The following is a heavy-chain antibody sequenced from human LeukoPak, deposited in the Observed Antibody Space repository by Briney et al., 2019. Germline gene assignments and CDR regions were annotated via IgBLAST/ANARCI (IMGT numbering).Heavy chain of an antibody. D-gene: IGHD3-22*01. Sequence: PGGSLRLSCAASGFTFDDYAMHWVRQAPGKGLEWVSGISWNSGSIGYADSVKGRFTISRDNAKNSLYLQMNSLRAEDTALYYCAKAWYYDSSGYYDFDYWGQGTLVTVSS. CDR1: GFTFDDYA. CDR2: ISWNSGSI. V-gene: IGHV3-9*01. CDR3: AKAWYYDSSGYYDFDY. J-gene: IGHJ4*02.